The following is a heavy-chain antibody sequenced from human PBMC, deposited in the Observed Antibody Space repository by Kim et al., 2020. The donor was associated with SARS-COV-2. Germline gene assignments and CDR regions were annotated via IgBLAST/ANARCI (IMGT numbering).Heavy chain of an antibody. CDR2: INAGNGNT. Sequence: ASVKVSCKASGYTFTSYAMHWVRQAPGQRLEWMGWINAGNGNTKYSQKFQGRVTITRDTSASTAYMELSSLRSEDTAVYYCARRKWGYDSSGAIDYWGQGTLVTVSS. D-gene: IGHD3-22*01. CDR1: GYTFTSYA. V-gene: IGHV1-3*01. CDR3: ARRKWGYDSSGAIDY. J-gene: IGHJ4*02.